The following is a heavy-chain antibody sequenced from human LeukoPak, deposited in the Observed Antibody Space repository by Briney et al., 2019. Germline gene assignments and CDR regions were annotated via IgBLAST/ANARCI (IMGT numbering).Heavy chain of an antibody. CDR1: GYTFTGYY. CDR3: ARVLRGIAAAGTRWFDP. J-gene: IGHJ5*02. Sequence: GASVKASCKASGYTFTGYYMHWVRQAPGQGLEWMGWINPNSGGTNYAQKFQGRVTMTRDMSISTAYMELSRLRSDDTAVYYCARVLRGIAAAGTRWFDPWGQGTLVTVSS. CDR2: INPNSGGT. V-gene: IGHV1-2*02. D-gene: IGHD6-13*01.